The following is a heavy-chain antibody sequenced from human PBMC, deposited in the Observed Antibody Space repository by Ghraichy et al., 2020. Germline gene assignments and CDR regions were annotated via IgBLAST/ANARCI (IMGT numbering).Heavy chain of an antibody. CDR2: INPYNGNT. J-gene: IGHJ4*02. D-gene: IGHD3-10*01. CDR1: GYIFTSYE. V-gene: IGHV1-18*01. Sequence: ASVKVSCKASGYIFTSYEISWVRQAPGQGLEWMGRINPYNGNTNYAKNLQGRVTMTKDTSTSTVYMEVRSLRSDDTAVYYCARGPGHLYYYGSGSYSSPFDCWGQGTLVTVSS. CDR3: ARGPGHLYYYGSGSYSSPFDC.